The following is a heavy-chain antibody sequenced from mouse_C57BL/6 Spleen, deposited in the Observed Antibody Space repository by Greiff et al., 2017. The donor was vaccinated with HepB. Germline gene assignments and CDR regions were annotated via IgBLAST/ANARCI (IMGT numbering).Heavy chain of an antibody. CDR3: TTDYYGNYGYFDV. D-gene: IGHD2-1*01. V-gene: IGHV14-1*01. CDR1: GFNIKDYY. J-gene: IGHJ1*03. Sequence: VQLQQSGAELVRPGASVKLSCTASGFNIKDYYMHWVKQRPEQGLEWIGRIDPEDGDTEYAPKFQGKATMTADTSSNTAYLQLSSLTSEDTAVSYCTTDYYGNYGYFDVWGTGTTVTVSS. CDR2: IDPEDGDT.